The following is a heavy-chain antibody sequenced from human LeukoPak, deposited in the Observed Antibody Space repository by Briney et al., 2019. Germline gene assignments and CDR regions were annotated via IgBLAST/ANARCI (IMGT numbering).Heavy chain of an antibody. D-gene: IGHD2-2*01. CDR3: AKAGGVLFGSTSSTPLDV. CDR1: GFTFSTYG. V-gene: IGHV3-33*06. J-gene: IGHJ6*04. Sequence: GRSLRLSCAASGFTFSTYGMHWVRQAPGKGLEWVAVIWYDGSIKYYADSVKGRFTISRDNSKNTLYLQMNSLRAEDTAVYYCAKAGGVLFGSTSSTPLDVWGKGTTVTVSS. CDR2: IWYDGSIK.